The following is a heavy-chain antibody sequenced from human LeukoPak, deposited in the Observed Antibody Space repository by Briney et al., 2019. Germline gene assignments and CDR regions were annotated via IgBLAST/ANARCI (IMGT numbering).Heavy chain of an antibody. CDR2: ISGSGDST. CDR1: RFTFSNYA. J-gene: IGHJ4*02. CDR3: AKGPVTEHYDSSGSLDY. D-gene: IGHD3-22*01. V-gene: IGHV3-23*01. Sequence: GGSLRLSCAASRFTFSNYAMSWVRQAPGKGLEWVSAISGSGDSTYYADSVKGPFTISRDNSKNTLSLQMNRLRAEDTAVDYCAKGPVTEHYDSSGSLDYWGQGTLVTVSS.